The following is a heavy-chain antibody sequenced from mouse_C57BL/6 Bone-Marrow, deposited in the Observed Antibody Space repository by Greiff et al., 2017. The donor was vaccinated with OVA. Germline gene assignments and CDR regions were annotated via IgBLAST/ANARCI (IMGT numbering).Heavy chain of an antibody. CDR1: GYAFTNYL. J-gene: IGHJ1*03. D-gene: IGHD1-1*01. CDR2: INPGSGGT. Sequence: VQRVASGAELVRPGTSVTVSCKASGYAFTNYLIEWVKQRPGQGLEWIGVINPGSGGTNYNEKFKGKATLTADKSSSTAYMQLSSLTSEDSAVYFCARSITTVVEYFDVWGTGTTVTVSS. V-gene: IGHV1-54*01. CDR3: ARSITTVVEYFDV.